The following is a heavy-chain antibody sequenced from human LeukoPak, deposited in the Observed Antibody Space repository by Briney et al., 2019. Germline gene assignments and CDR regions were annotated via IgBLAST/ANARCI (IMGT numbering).Heavy chain of an antibody. J-gene: IGHJ5*02. CDR3: AREGCSSTSCSDGYNWFDP. D-gene: IGHD2-2*01. CDR1: GGSISSYY. CDR2: IYTSGST. Sequence: SETLSLTCTVSGGSISSYYWSWIRQPAGKGLEWIGRIYTSGSTNYNPSLKSRVTMSVDTSKNQFSLKLSSVTAADTAVYYCAREGCSSTSCSDGYNWFDPWGQGTLVTVSS. V-gene: IGHV4-4*07.